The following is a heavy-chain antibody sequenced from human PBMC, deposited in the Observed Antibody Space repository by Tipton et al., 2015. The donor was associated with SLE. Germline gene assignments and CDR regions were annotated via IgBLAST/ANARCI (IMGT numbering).Heavy chain of an antibody. CDR3: ARGTDTAMVGGWFDP. V-gene: IGHV4-61*09. D-gene: IGHD5-18*01. J-gene: IGHJ5*02. CDR2: IHTSGTT. CDR1: GASIRSGTYY. Sequence: TLSLTCTVSGASIRSGTYYWSWIRQSAGKGLEWIGHIHTSGTTNYNPSLKSRVSISTDTSKNQFSLTLTSVTAADTAVYYCARGTDTAMVGGWFDPWGQGILVTVSS.